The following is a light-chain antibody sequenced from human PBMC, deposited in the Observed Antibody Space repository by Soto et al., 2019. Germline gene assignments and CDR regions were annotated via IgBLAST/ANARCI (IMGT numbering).Light chain of an antibody. CDR1: QSVGSN. J-gene: IGKJ4*01. V-gene: IGKV3-15*01. CDR2: RVS. Sequence: DIVMTQSPATLSVSPGERATLSCRASQSVGSNLAWYQQRPGQAPRLLIYRVSTRATGIPARFSGSGSGTECTLAISSLQSEDFAVYYCQQYDNWPPLTFGGGTKVEIK. CDR3: QQYDNWPPLT.